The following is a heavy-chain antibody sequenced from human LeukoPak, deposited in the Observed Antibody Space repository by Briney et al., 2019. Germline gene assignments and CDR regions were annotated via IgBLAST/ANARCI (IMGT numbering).Heavy chain of an antibody. CDR1: GGSFSGYY. Sequence: SETLSLTCAVYGGSFSGYYWSWVRQPPGKGLEWIGEINHSGSTNYNPSLKSRVTISVDTSKNQFSLKLSSVTAADTAVYYCARRRSIYNYYYYYYMDVWGKGTTVTVSS. CDR3: ARRRSIYNYYYYYYMDV. D-gene: IGHD2-2*01. V-gene: IGHV4-34*01. J-gene: IGHJ6*03. CDR2: INHSGST.